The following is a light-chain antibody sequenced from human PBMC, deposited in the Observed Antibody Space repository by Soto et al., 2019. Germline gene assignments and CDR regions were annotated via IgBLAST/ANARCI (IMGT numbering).Light chain of an antibody. CDR2: DVS. Sequence: QSALTQPASVSGSPGQSFTIPGTGSSSDVGAYHSVSWYQQHPGKAPKLIIFDVSNRPSGVSNRFSGSKSGNTASLTLSGLQAENEADYYCSSITETSTVMFGGGTKLTV. J-gene: IGLJ3*02. V-gene: IGLV2-14*03. CDR3: SSITETSTVM. CDR1: SSDVGAYHS.